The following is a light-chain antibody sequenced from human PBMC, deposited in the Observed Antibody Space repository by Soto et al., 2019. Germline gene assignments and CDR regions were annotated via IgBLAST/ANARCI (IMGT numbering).Light chain of an antibody. J-gene: IGKJ1*01. CDR1: QSVSSSY. V-gene: IGKV3-20*01. Sequence: EIVLTQSPGTLSLSPGERAILSCRASQSVSSSYLAWYQQKPGQAPRLLIYGSSSRATGIPDRFSGSGSGTDFTLTISRLEPEDFAVYYCQQYGRSPWTFGQGTKVDIK. CDR3: QQYGRSPWT. CDR2: GSS.